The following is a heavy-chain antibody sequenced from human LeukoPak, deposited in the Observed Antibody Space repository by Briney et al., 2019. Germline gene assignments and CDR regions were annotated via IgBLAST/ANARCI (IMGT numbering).Heavy chain of an antibody. V-gene: IGHV3-7*03. CDR2: TQQDGSEK. Sequence: PGGSLRLSCADSGFTFSSCWMSWVRQAPGKGLEWVANTQQDGSEKHYVDSVKGRFTISRDNAKNSLYLQMNSLKTEDTAVYYCTRENTLPLRSFDYWGQGTLVTVSS. CDR1: GFTFSSCW. CDR3: TRENTLPLRSFDY. J-gene: IGHJ4*02. D-gene: IGHD3-16*01.